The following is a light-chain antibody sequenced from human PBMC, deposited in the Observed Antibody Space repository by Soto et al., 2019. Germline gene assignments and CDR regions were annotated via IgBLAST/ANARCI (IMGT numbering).Light chain of an antibody. CDR3: RQRSVWPLT. J-gene: IGKJ4*01. CDR1: QSVGSY. V-gene: IGKV3-11*01. Sequence: EIVLTQFPATLSLSPGDGATLSCRASQSVGSYLAWYQQRRGQAPRLLIYDSSNRATGIPARFSGRGSGTDFSLIISSLEPEDFAVYYCRQRSVWPLTFGGGTRVEIK. CDR2: DSS.